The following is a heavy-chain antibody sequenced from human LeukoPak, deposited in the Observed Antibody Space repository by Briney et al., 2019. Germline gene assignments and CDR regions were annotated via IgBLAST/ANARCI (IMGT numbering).Heavy chain of an antibody. CDR3: VRDES. Sequence: GGSLRLSCAGSGFTFSWHWMSWVRQAPGKGLEWVANINQDGSTKYYVDSVKGRFTISRDNAKNSLYLQMSSPRAEDTAAYYCVRDESWGQGTLVTVSS. J-gene: IGHJ5*02. V-gene: IGHV3-7*03. CDR1: GFTFSWHW. CDR2: INQDGSTK.